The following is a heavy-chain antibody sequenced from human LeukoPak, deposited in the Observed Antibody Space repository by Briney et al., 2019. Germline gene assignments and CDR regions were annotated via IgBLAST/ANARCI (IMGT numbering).Heavy chain of an antibody. V-gene: IGHV3-23*01. J-gene: IGHJ4*02. CDR1: GFALSSYA. Sequence: GGSLRLSCAASGFALSSYAMSWVRQAPGKGLEWVSAISGSGGSTYYADSVKGRFTISRDNSENTLYLQMNSLRAEDTAVYYCAKDVGYSYGYTSYFDYWGQGTLVTVSS. CDR3: AKDVGYSYGYTSYFDY. CDR2: ISGSGGST. D-gene: IGHD5-18*01.